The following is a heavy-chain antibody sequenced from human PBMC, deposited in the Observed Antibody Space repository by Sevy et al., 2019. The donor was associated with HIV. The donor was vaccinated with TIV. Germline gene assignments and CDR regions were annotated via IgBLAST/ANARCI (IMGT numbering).Heavy chain of an antibody. Sequence: SETLSLTCTVSGGSISSSSNYWGWIRQPPGKGLEWIGSIYYSGSTYYNPSLKSRVTISVDTSKNQFSLKLSSVTAADTAVYYCARHPRDDYSDYSVYWGQGTLVTVSS. V-gene: IGHV4-39*01. D-gene: IGHD4-17*01. J-gene: IGHJ4*02. CDR1: GGSISSSSNY. CDR3: ARHPRDDYSDYSVY. CDR2: IYYSGST.